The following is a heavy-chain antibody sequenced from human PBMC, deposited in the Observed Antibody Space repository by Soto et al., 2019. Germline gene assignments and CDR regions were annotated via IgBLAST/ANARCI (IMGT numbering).Heavy chain of an antibody. CDR1: CGSISSSSYY. V-gene: IGHV4-39*01. D-gene: IGHD3-10*01. CDR3: ARLGLSSGSYEDYYYGMDV. J-gene: IGHJ6*02. Sequence: SETLSLTCTVSCGSISSSSYYWGWIRQPPGKGLEWIGSIYYSGSTYYNPSLKSRVTISVDTSKNQLSLKLSSVTAADTAVYYCARLGLSSGSYEDYYYGMDVWGQGTTVTSP. CDR2: IYYSGST.